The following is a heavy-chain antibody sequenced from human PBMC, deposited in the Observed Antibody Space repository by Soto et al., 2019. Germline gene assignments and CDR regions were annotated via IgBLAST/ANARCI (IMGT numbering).Heavy chain of an antibody. CDR1: GFTFSRYW. J-gene: IGHJ4*02. CDR2: INTDGTNT. V-gene: IGHV3-74*03. CDR3: AKDLLWGKSDY. Sequence: EVQLVESGGGLVQPGGSLRLSCAVSGFTFSRYWMHWFRQDPGNGLAWVSSINTDGTNTQYADSVRGRFTVSRDNAKNTMYLQMIRLRSEVTAVYYCAKDLLWGKSDYWGQGPLVVLSS. D-gene: IGHD3-16*01.